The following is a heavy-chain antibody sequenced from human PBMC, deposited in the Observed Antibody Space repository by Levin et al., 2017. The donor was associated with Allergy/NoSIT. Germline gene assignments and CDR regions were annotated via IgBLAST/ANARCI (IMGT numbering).Heavy chain of an antibody. CDR3: ARAGYSSIDAFDI. D-gene: IGHD6-19*01. CDR1: GGSLSGYY. Sequence: SETLSLTCAVYGGSLSGYYWSWIRQPPGKGLEWIGEINQRGSTNYSPSLKRRVTISVDASKNQFSLKLSAVTAADTAVYSCARAGYSSIDAFDIWGQGTMVTVSS. J-gene: IGHJ3*02. CDR2: INQRGST. V-gene: IGHV4-34*01.